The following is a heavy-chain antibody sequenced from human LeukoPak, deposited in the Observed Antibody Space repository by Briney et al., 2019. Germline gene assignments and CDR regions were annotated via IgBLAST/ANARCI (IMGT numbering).Heavy chain of an antibody. CDR1: GFTFSSYG. CDR2: ISYDGSNK. CDR3: AKDQGYYGSGSYPGMDV. J-gene: IGHJ6*02. V-gene: IGHV3-30*18. Sequence: GGSLRLSCAASGFTFSSYGMHWVRQAPGKGLEWVAVISYDGSNKYYADSVKGRFTISRDNSKNTLYLQMNSLRAEDTAVYYCAKDQGYYGSGSYPGMDVWGQGTTVTVSS. D-gene: IGHD3-10*01.